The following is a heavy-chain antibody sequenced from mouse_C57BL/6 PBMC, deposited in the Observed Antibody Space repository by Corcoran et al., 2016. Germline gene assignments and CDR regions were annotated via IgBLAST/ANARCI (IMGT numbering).Heavy chain of an antibody. V-gene: IGHV1-75*01. J-gene: IGHJ4*01. CDR2: IFPGSGST. D-gene: IGHD1-1*01. Sequence: QVQLQQSGPELVKPGASVKISCKASGYTFTDYYINWVKQRPGQGLEWIGWIFPGSGSTYYNEKFKGKATLTVDKSASTAYMLLSSLTSEDSAVYFCARDYGSPFCYAMDYWGQGTSVTVSS. CDR3: ARDYGSPFCYAMDY. CDR1: GYTFTDYY.